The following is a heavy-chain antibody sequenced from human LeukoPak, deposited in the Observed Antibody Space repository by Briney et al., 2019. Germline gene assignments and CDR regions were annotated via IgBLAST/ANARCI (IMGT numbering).Heavy chain of an antibody. J-gene: IGHJ4*02. CDR3: AKEKSRSSLWYFDY. V-gene: IGHV3-30*02. D-gene: IGHD6-13*01. Sequence: PGGSLRLSCAASGFTFSSYGMHWVHQAPGKGLEWVAFVRYDGSNEYYADSVRGRFTISRDNCKNTLYLQMNSLRAEDTSVYYCAKEKSRSSLWYFDYWGQGTLVTVSS. CDR1: GFTFSSYG. CDR2: VRYDGSNE.